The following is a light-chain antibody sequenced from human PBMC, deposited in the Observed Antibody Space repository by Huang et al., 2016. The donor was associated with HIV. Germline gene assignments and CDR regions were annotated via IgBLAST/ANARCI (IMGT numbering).Light chain of an antibody. CDR2: GAS. Sequence: EIVMTQSPGTLSLSPGERATLSCRPSQSVSSNLAWYQHKPGQAPRLLIYGASTRATGGPARFSGSGSGTEFTLPISSLQSDDFVVYYCQQYQDWPRTFGQGTKVEIK. V-gene: IGKV3-15*01. J-gene: IGKJ1*01. CDR1: QSVSSN. CDR3: QQYQDWPRT.